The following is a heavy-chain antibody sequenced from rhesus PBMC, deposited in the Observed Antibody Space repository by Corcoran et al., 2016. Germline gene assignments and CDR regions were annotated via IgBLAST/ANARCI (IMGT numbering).Heavy chain of an antibody. CDR3: AKYGSSYNYGLDS. J-gene: IGHJ6*01. CDR2: IYPCDSST. Sequence: EVQLVQSGAEVKRPGESLRISCKTSGYSFTSSWISWVRQMPGKGLEWLCSIYPCDSSTRYRPSFQGQVTISADKSISTTYLQWSSLKASDTATYYCAKYGSSYNYGLDSWGQGVVVTVSS. V-gene: IGHV5S1*01. D-gene: IGHD4-29*01. CDR1: GYSFTSSW.